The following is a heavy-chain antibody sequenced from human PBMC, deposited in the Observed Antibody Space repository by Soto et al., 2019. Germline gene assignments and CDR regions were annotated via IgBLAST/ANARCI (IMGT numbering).Heavy chain of an antibody. Sequence: ASVKVSCKVSGYTFTSYFIHWVRQAPGQGLEWMGVFDPSGVATNSAQKFQGRLTITRDTSTSTVYMDLTSLGSDDTALYYCARVSRGAFDIWGKGTLVTVSS. CDR1: GYTFTSYF. V-gene: IGHV1-46*01. CDR2: FDPSGVAT. D-gene: IGHD3-10*01. J-gene: IGHJ4*03. CDR3: ARVSRGAFDI.